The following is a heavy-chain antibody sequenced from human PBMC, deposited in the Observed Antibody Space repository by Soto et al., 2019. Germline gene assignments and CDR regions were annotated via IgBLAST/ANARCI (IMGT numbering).Heavy chain of an antibody. J-gene: IGHJ4*02. V-gene: IGHV4-59*01. D-gene: IGHD3-22*01. CDR2: IYYSGST. CDR3: ARGYYDSRPYFDY. Sequence: TSETLSLTCTVSGGSISSYYWSWIRQPPGKGLEWIGYIYYSGSTNYNPSLKSRVTISVDTSKNQFSLKLSSVTAADTAVYYCARGYYDSRPYFDYWGQGTLVTVSS. CDR1: GGSISSYY.